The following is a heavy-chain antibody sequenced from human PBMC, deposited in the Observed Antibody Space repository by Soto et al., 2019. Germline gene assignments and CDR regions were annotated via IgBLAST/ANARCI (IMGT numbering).Heavy chain of an antibody. CDR3: ERRTRTTRPGHWFDP. D-gene: IGHD4-4*01. V-gene: IGHV1-18*01. CDR1: CYTFTSYG. Sequence: SVKVSFRASCYTFTSYGSSWVRQAPVQGLEWMGWISAYNGNTNYAQKLQGRVTMTTDTSTSTAYMELRSLRSDDTAVYYCERRTRTTRPGHWFDPWGQGTLVTVYS. J-gene: IGHJ5*02. CDR2: ISAYNGNT.